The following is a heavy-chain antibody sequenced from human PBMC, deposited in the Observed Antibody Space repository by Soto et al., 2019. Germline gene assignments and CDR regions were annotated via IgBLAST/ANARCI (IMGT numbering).Heavy chain of an antibody. D-gene: IGHD3-22*01. CDR1: GGSISSSSYY. CDR2: IYYSGST. V-gene: IGHV4-39*01. J-gene: IGHJ4*02. CDR3: ARHLYYYDSSGSNRFFDY. Sequence: SETLSLTCTVSGGSISSSSYYWGWIRQPPGKGLEWIGSIYYSGSTYYNPSLKSRVTISVDTSKNQFSLKLSSVTAADTAVYYCARHLYYYDSSGSNRFFDYWGQGTLVTVSS.